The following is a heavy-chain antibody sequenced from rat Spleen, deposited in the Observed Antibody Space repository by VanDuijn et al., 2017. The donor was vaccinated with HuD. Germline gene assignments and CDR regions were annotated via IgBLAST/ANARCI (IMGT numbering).Heavy chain of an antibody. CDR2: ISTSGGST. CDR3: ARSSEGPFDY. J-gene: IGHJ2*01. V-gene: IGHV5S13*01. D-gene: IGHD1-11*01. Sequence: EVQLVESDGGLVQPGRSLKLSCAASGFTFSNYGMAWVRQAPTKGLEWVASISTSGGSTYYRDSVKGRFTISRDNAKSTLYLQMDSLRSEDTATYYCARSSEGPFDYWGQGVMVTVSS. CDR1: GFTFSNYG.